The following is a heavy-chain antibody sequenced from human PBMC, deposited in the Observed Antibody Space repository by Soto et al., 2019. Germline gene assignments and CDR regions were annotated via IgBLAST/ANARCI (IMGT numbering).Heavy chain of an antibody. Sequence: PGGSLRLSCAASGFTFSSHAMGWLRQAPGTGPEWVAFVDGSGYDTSYADSEKGRFTISRENSDNTLYLHLDSLRAEDTGRYFCAREIFAAAYAATSAFDLWGQGTLVTVSS. D-gene: IGHD2-8*01. CDR1: GFTFSSHA. CDR3: AREIFAAAYAATSAFDL. V-gene: IGHV3-23*01. CDR2: VDGSGYDT. J-gene: IGHJ4*02.